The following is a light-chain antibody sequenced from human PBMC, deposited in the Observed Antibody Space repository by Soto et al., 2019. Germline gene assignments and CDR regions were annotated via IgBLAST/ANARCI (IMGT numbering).Light chain of an antibody. J-gene: IGKJ4*01. CDR1: QGISSY. V-gene: IGKV1-9*01. CDR3: QQLNRYPLT. Sequence: DIQLTQSPSFLSASVGDRVTITCRASQGISSYLAWHQQKPGKAPKLLIYAASTLQSGVPSRFSGSGSGTELTLTISSLQPEDFATYYCQQLNRYPLTFGGGTKVEIK. CDR2: AAS.